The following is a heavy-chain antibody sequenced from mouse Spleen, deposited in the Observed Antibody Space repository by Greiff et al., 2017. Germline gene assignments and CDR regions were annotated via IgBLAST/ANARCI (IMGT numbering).Heavy chain of an antibody. V-gene: IGHV5-6-2*01. CDR1: GFTFSSYA. CDR2: INSNGGST. CDR3: ARHRGDYYFDY. Sequence: EVMLVESGGGLVKPGGSLKLSCAASGFTFSSYAMSWVRQTPEKRLEWVAAINSNGGSTYYPDTVKDRFTISRDNAKNTLYLQMSSLRSEDTALYYCARHRGDYYFDYWGQGTTLTVSS. D-gene: IGHD2-13*01. J-gene: IGHJ2*01.